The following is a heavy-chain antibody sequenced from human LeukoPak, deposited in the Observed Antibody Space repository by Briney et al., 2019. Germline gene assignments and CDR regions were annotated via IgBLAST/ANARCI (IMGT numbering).Heavy chain of an antibody. D-gene: IGHD1-1*01. CDR1: GGSISSYY. J-gene: IGHJ4*02. CDR3: ARGNAYNWRFDF. Sequence: SETLSLTCSVSGGSISSYYWNWIRQTPGKGLQWIGYTHYSGSTNYNPSLKSRVSISVDTSKNPFSLKLSSVTAADTALYYCARGNAYNWRFDFWGQGTLVTVSS. V-gene: IGHV4-59*01. CDR2: THYSGST.